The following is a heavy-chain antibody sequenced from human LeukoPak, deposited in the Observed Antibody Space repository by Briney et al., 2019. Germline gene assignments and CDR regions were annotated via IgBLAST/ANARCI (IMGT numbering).Heavy chain of an antibody. CDR1: GLTFDDYA. CDR3: AKALERRIYYYGMDV. J-gene: IGHJ6*02. D-gene: IGHD1-1*01. V-gene: IGHV3-9*01. CDR2: ISWNSVSI. Sequence: PGRSLRLSCEAPGLTFDDYAMHWFRQAPGKGLNGVPGISWNSVSIGYADSVKGRFTISRDNAKNSLYLQMNSLRAEDTALYYCAKALERRIYYYGMDVWGQGTTVTVSS.